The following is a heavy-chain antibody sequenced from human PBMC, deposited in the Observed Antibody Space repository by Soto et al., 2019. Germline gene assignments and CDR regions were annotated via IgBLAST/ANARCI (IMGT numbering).Heavy chain of an antibody. Sequence: AASVKVSCKASGYTFTSYGIGWVRQAPGQGLEWMGWISAYNGNTNYAQKLRGRVTMTTDTSTSTAYMELRSLRSDDTAVYYCASGDIVLMAGGYWGQGTLVTVSS. J-gene: IGHJ4*02. D-gene: IGHD2-8*01. CDR1: GYTFTSYG. V-gene: IGHV1-18*04. CDR2: ISAYNGNT. CDR3: ASGDIVLMAGGY.